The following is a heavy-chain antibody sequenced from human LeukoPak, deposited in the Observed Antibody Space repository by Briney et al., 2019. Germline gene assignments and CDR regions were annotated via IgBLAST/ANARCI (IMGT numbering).Heavy chain of an antibody. CDR1: GFTFSSYG. CDR3: AKDGYCSSTSCYTEVHYGMDV. CDR2: ISYDGSNK. V-gene: IGHV3-30*18. D-gene: IGHD2-2*02. J-gene: IGHJ6*02. Sequence: GGSLRLSCAASGFTFSSYGMHWVRQAPGKGLEWVAVISYDGSNKYYADSVKGRFTISRDNSKNTLYLQMNSLRAEDTAVYYCAKDGYCSSTSCYTEVHYGMDVWGQGTTVTVSS.